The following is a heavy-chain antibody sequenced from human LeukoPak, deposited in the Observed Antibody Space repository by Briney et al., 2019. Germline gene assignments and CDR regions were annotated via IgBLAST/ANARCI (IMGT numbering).Heavy chain of an antibody. CDR1: GYTFTGYY. D-gene: IGHD6-19*01. CDR2: MSPNTGGT. J-gene: IGHJ4*02. Sequence: ASVRVSCKASGYTFTGYYMHWVRQAPGQGLEWLGWMSPNTGGTYYAQDFQDRVTMTRDTSISTAYMELSRLRSDDTAVYFCARSVVAGSGNFDYWGQGTLVTVSS. V-gene: IGHV1-2*02. CDR3: ARSVVAGSGNFDY.